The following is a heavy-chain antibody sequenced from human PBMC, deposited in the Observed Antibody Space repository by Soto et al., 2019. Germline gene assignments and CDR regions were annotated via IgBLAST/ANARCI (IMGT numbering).Heavy chain of an antibody. V-gene: IGHV3-23*01. D-gene: IGHD2-2*01. CDR1: GFTFSSSA. Sequence: EVQLLESGGGLVQPGGSLRLSCAAFGFTFSSSAMQWVRQAPGKGLEWVSAISDTGGYIRYTDSVKGRFTISRDNSKNTLFLQMNSLRDEDTALYYCATGRYCSSAACLAAEWGQGTLITVSS. CDR3: ATGRYCSSAACLAAE. J-gene: IGHJ4*02. CDR2: ISDTGGYI.